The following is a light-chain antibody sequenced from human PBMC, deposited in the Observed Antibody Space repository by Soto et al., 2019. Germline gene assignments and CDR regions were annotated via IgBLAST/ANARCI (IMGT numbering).Light chain of an antibody. CDR2: GAS. J-gene: IGKJ4*01. V-gene: IGKV3-15*01. CDR1: QSVGSN. Sequence: ETVTTQSPVTLSVSPGERAILSCRTSQSVGSNLAWYQQKPGRAPRLLIYGASIRATGIPPRFSGSGSGTEFTLIISSLQSEDFAVYYCQQYNNWPPLTFGGGTKVDIK. CDR3: QQYNNWPPLT.